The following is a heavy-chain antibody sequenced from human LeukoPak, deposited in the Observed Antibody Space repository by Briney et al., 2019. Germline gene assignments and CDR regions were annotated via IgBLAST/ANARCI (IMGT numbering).Heavy chain of an antibody. CDR3: AKEMAPREAGAPIAPYLDY. V-gene: IGHV3-30*02. Sequence: PGGSLRLSCAASGFTFSSYAMSWVRQAPGKGLEWVAFIQYDGSNKYHADSVKGRFTISRDNSKNTLHLQMNSLRAEDTAVYYCAKEMAPREAGAPIAPYLDYRGQGTLVTVSP. CDR1: GFTFSSYA. J-gene: IGHJ4*02. CDR2: IQYDGSNK. D-gene: IGHD1-26*01.